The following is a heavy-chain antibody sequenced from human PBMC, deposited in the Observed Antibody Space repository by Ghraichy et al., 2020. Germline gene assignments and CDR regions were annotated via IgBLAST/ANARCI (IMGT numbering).Heavy chain of an antibody. J-gene: IGHJ6*02. CDR2: IYHSGST. V-gene: IGHV4-30-2*01. D-gene: IGHD6-19*01. Sequence: LSLTCAVSGGSISSGGYSWSWIRQPPGKGLEWIGYIYHSGSTYYNPSLKSRVTISVDRSKNQFSLKLSSVTAADTAVYYCARGPDSSGWYVGPPSPSDHTYYYGMDVWGQGTTVTVSS. CDR3: ARGPDSSGWYVGPPSPSDHTYYYGMDV. CDR1: GGSISSGGYS.